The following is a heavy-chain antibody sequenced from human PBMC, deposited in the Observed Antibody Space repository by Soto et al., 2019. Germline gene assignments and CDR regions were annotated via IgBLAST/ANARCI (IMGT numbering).Heavy chain of an antibody. CDR2: ISSSSGYT. V-gene: IGHV3-11*06. CDR1: GFTFNDYY. J-gene: IGHJ4*02. Sequence: PGGSLRLSCVASGFTFNDYYMSWIRQAPEKGLEWASYISSSSGYTNYADSVKGRFTISRDNARNSLYLQMNSLRAEDTAVYYCARGGTTVTDFWGQGTLVTVSS. D-gene: IGHD4-17*01. CDR3: ARGGTTVTDF.